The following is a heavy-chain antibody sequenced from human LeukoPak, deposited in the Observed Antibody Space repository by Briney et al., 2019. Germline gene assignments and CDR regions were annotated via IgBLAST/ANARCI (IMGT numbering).Heavy chain of an antibody. J-gene: IGHJ5*02. CDR1: GGSFSGFH. CDR3: ARGGGYCTNNVCPPWFDP. V-gene: IGHV4-34*01. CDR2: INHSGST. Sequence: KTSETLSLTCSVYGGSFSGFHWNWIRQPPGKGLEWIGEINHSGSTHYSPSLKSRLSISVDPSKNQFSLKLSSVTAADTAVYYCARGGGYCTNNVCPPWFDPWGQGALVTVSS. D-gene: IGHD2-8*01.